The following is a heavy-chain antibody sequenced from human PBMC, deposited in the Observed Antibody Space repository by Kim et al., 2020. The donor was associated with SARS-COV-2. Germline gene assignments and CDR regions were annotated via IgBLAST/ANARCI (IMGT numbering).Heavy chain of an antibody. CDR1: GFTISSYE. D-gene: IGHD2-15*01. Sequence: GGSLRLSCAASGFTISSYEMNWVRQAPGKGLEWVSHINTRSSVLYYSYSVKGRFTISSANAKNSLYLQLHSLRAEDTALYYCAREVLVPAKSGFDLWGGG. CDR2: INTRSSVL. J-gene: IGHJ2*01. V-gene: IGHV3-48*03. CDR3: AREVLVPAKSGFDL.